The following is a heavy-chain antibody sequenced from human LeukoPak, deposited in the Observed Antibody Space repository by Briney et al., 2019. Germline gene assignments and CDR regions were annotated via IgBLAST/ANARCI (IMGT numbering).Heavy chain of an antibody. CDR1: GGSFSGYY. V-gene: IGHV4-34*01. CDR3: ASWEPPVDY. Sequence: SETPSLTCAVYGGSFSGYYWSWIRQPPGKGLEWIGEINHSGSTNYNPSLKSRVTISVDTSKNQFSLKLSSVTAADTAVYYCASWEPPVDYWGQGTPVTVSS. CDR2: INHSGST. D-gene: IGHD1-26*01. J-gene: IGHJ4*02.